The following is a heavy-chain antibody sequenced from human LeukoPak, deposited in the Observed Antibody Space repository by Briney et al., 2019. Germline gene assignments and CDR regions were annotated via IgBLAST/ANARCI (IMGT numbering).Heavy chain of an antibody. D-gene: IGHD3-22*01. V-gene: IGHV4-59*01. J-gene: IGHJ4*02. CDR1: GGSISSYY. Sequence: SETLSLTCTVSGGSISSYYWSWIRQPPGKGLEWIGYIYYSGSTNYNPSLKSRVTISVDTSKNQFSLKLSSVTAADTAVYYCARAGPSWYYDSSGYFDYWGQGTLVTVSS. CDR3: ARAGPSWYYDSSGYFDY. CDR2: IYYSGST.